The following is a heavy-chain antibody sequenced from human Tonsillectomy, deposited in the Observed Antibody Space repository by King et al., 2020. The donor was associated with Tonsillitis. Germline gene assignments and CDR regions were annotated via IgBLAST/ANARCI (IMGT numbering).Heavy chain of an antibody. D-gene: IGHD5-12*01. CDR3: ARDSHCGYGYWYFDR. V-gene: IGHV4-30-4*01. CDR2: IYYSGNT. Sequence: VQLQESGPGLVKPSQTLSLTCTVSGGSISSGDYYWSWIRQPPGKGLEWIGYIYYSGNTYYKPSLKGRVTISVDTSKNQFSLKLSSVTAAGTAVYYCARDSHCGYGYWYFDRWGRGTLVTVSA. J-gene: IGHJ2*01. CDR1: GGSISSGDYY.